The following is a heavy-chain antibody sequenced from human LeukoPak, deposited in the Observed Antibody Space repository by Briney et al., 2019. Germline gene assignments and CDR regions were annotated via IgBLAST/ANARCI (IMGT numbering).Heavy chain of an antibody. CDR2: IYTGDSST. Sequence: KRGESLKISCKASGYIFTNFWIGWVRQMPGKGLEWMGIIYTGDSSTRYSPSFDGQVTFSADKSISTAYLQWSSLKASDTAMYYCARQRRGEQQLEFDYWGQGTLVTVSS. D-gene: IGHD6-13*01. V-gene: IGHV5-51*01. J-gene: IGHJ4*02. CDR1: GYIFTNFW. CDR3: ARQRRGEQQLEFDY.